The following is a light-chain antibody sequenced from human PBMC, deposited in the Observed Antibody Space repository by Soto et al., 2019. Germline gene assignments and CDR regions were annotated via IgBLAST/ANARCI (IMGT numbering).Light chain of an antibody. CDR1: QDISNY. Sequence: DIQMTQSPSSLSASIGDRVTITCQARQDISNYLNWYQQKPGKAPKLLIYDASNLETGVPSRFSGSGSGTDFTFSISSLHPEDIATYYCQQYDNLPFTFGGGTKAEIK. J-gene: IGKJ4*01. CDR3: QQYDNLPFT. CDR2: DAS. V-gene: IGKV1-33*01.